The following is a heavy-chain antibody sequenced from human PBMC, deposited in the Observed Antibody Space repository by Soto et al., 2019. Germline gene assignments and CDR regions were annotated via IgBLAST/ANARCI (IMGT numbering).Heavy chain of an antibody. J-gene: IGHJ4*02. D-gene: IGHD2-15*01. CDR3: AREKRDEGCSGGSCLSRYDY. CDR1: GGSISGGDYY. V-gene: IGHV4-30-4*01. CDR2: IYYSGST. Sequence: SETLSLTCTVSGGSISGGDYYWSWIRHPPGKGLEWIGYIYYSGSTYYNPSLKSRVTISVDTSKNQFSLKLSSVTAADTAVYYCAREKRDEGCSGGSCLSRYDYWGQGTLVTVSS.